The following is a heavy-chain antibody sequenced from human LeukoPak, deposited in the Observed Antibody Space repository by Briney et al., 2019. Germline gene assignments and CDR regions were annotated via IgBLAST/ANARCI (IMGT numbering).Heavy chain of an antibody. V-gene: IGHV3-66*01. J-gene: IGHJ6*01. CDR1: GFTVSSNY. CDR2: IYSGGST. D-gene: IGHD5-24*01. CDR3: ASRDKGYYYGMDV. Sequence: GGSLRLSCAASGFTVSSNYMSWVRQAPGKGLEWVSLIYSGGSTYYADSVQGRFTISRDNPKNTLYLQMNSLRAGDTAVYYCASRDKGYYYGMDVWLQGSTVTVPS.